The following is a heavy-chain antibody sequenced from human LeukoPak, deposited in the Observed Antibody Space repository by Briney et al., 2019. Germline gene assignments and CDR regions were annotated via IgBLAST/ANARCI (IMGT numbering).Heavy chain of an antibody. CDR1: GFTFR. CDR2: IKQDGRDK. Sequence: GGSLRPSCAASGFTFRMSWVRQAPGKGLEWVANIKQDGRDKYYVDSVKGRFTISRDNAKNSLYLQMNSLRAEDTAVYYCARVDGHAHWFDPWGQGTLVTVSS. CDR3: ARVDGHAHWFDP. V-gene: IGHV3-7*03. J-gene: IGHJ5*02.